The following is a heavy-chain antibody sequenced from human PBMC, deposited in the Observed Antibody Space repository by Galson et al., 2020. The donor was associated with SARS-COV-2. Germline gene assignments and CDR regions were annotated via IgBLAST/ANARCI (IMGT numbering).Heavy chain of an antibody. D-gene: IGHD3-3*01. J-gene: IGHJ4*02. Sequence: GGSLRLYCAASGFTYSSYAMSWVRQAPGKGLEWVSAISGSGGSTYYADSVKGRFTISRDNSKNTLFLQMSGLRAEDTAVYYCAKPKGGYDFRSGYPFDYWGQGTLVTVSS. CDR2: ISGSGGST. V-gene: IGHV3-23*01. CDR1: GFTYSSYA. CDR3: AKPKGGYDFRSGYPFDY.